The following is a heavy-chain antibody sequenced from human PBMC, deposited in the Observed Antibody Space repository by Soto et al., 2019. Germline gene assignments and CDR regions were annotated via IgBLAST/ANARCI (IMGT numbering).Heavy chain of an antibody. CDR1: GASISTSNFY. J-gene: IGHJ4*02. CDR3: ARRYGANFDY. D-gene: IGHD4-17*01. V-gene: IGHV4-39*01. Sequence: SETLSLTCTVSGASISTSNFYCGWIRQPPGKGPEWIASIHYSGSTYYNPSLKSRVTISADTSKNQFSLKLSSVTAADMAVYYCARRYGANFDYWGQGTLVTVS. CDR2: IHYSGST.